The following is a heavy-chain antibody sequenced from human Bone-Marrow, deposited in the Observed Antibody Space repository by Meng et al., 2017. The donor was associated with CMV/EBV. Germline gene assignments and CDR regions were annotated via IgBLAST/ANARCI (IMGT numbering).Heavy chain of an antibody. CDR1: GGSISSSSYY. Sequence: QLPLQESGPGLVKPSETLSLTCTVSGGSISSSSYYWGWIRQPPGKGLEWIGSIYYSGSTYYNPSLKSRVTISVDTSKNQFSLKLSSVTAADTAVYYCARGGYDYVWGSWGWFDPWGQGTLVTVSS. CDR2: IYYSGST. V-gene: IGHV4-39*07. D-gene: IGHD3-16*01. CDR3: ARGGYDYVWGSWGWFDP. J-gene: IGHJ5*02.